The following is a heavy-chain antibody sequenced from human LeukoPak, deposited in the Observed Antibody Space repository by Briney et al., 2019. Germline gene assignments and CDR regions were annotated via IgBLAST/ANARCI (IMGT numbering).Heavy chain of an antibody. CDR3: ASTPYYYDSSGYYYVY. Sequence: PSETLSLTCTVSGGSISSYYWSWIRQPPGKGLEWIGYIYYSGSTNYNPSLKSRVTISVDTSKNQFSLKLSSVTAADTAVYYCASTPYYYDSSGYYYVYWGQGTLVTVSS. D-gene: IGHD3-22*01. J-gene: IGHJ4*02. CDR2: IYYSGST. V-gene: IGHV4-59*08. CDR1: GGSISSYY.